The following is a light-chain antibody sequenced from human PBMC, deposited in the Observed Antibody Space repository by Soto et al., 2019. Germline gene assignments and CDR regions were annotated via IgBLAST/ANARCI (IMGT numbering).Light chain of an antibody. Sequence: EIVMSQSPATLSVSPGERATLSCRASQSVRNNLAWYQQRPGQAPRLLMYGASTRPSGIPARFTGGGSGTDFTLTSTSLQSEDFAVYYCQQYDSYMYAFGQGTKVEI. CDR1: QSVRNN. CDR2: GAS. J-gene: IGKJ2*01. V-gene: IGKV3-15*01. CDR3: QQYDSYMYA.